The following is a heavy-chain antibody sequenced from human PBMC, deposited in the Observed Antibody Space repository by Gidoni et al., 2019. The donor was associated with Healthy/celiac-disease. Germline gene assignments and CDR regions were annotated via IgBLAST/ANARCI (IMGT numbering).Heavy chain of an antibody. CDR1: GGSISSSSYY. D-gene: IGHD3-22*01. Sequence: QLQLQESGPGLVKPSETLSLTCTVSGGSISSSSYYWGWLRQPPGKGLEWIGSIYYSGSTYYNPSLKSRVTISVDTSKNQFSLKLSSVTAADTAVYYCARTLGGPYYDSRGWGPYDAFDIWGQGTMVTVSS. V-gene: IGHV4-39*01. J-gene: IGHJ3*02. CDR3: ARTLGGPYYDSRGWGPYDAFDI. CDR2: IYYSGST.